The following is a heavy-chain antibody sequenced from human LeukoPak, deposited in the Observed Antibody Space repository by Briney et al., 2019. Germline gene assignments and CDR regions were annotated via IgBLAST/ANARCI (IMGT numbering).Heavy chain of an antibody. Sequence: ASVKVSCTASGYTFTGYYMHWVRQAPGQGLEWMGWINPNSGGTNYAQKFQGRVTMTRDTSISTAYMELSRLRSDDTAVYYCARVVPAAIRGYNWFDPWGQGTLVTVSS. CDR3: ARVVPAAIRGYNWFDP. D-gene: IGHD2-2*01. V-gene: IGHV1-2*02. J-gene: IGHJ5*02. CDR1: GYTFTGYY. CDR2: INPNSGGT.